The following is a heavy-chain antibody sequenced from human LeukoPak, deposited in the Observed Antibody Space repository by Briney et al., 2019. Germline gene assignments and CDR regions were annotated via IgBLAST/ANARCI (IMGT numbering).Heavy chain of an antibody. J-gene: IGHJ4*02. CDR3: ARFRGGSSWLYFDY. V-gene: IGHV1-2*02. Sequence: GASVKVSCKASGYTFTGYYMHWVRQAPGQGLEWMGWINPNSGGTNYAQKFQGRVTMTRDTSISTAYMELSRLRSDDTAVYYCARFRGGSSWLYFDYWGQGTLVTVSS. CDR2: INPNSGGT. D-gene: IGHD6-13*01. CDR1: GYTFTGYY.